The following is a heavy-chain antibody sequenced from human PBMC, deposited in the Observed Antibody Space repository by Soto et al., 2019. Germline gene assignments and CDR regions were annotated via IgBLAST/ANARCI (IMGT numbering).Heavy chain of an antibody. CDR1: GYTFTSYG. Sequence: ASVKVSCKASGYTFTSYGISWVRQAPGQGLEGMGWISAYNGNTNYAQKLQGRVTMTTDTSTSTAYMELRSLRSDDTAVYYCARAWGLWFWELLFGPSDYYGMDVWGQGTTVTVSS. V-gene: IGHV1-18*04. J-gene: IGHJ6*02. D-gene: IGHD3-10*01. CDR2: ISAYNGNT. CDR3: ARAWGLWFWELLFGPSDYYGMDV.